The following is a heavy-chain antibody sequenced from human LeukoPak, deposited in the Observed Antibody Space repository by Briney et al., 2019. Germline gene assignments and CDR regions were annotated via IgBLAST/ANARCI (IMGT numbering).Heavy chain of an antibody. CDR2: IYYSGST. CDR1: GGSISSGGYY. J-gene: IGHJ3*02. D-gene: IGHD3-3*01. CDR3: ARGGAPNDFWSARADAFDI. Sequence: PSQTLSLSCTVSGGSISSGGYYWSWIRQHPGKGLEWIRYIYYSGSTYYNPSLKSRVTISVDTSKNQFSLKLSSVTAADTAVYYCARGGAPNDFWSARADAFDIWGQGTMATVSS. V-gene: IGHV4-31*03.